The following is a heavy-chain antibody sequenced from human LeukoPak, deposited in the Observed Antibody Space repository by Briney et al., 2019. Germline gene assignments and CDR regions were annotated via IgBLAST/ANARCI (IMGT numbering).Heavy chain of an antibody. V-gene: IGHV1-18*01. J-gene: IGHJ5*02. CDR1: GYTFTSYA. Sequence: GASVKVSCKASGYTFTSYAMNWVRQAPGQGLEWMGWIGAYNGNTNYAQKLQGRVAMTTDTSTSTAYMELRSLRSDDTAVYYCARDYALPRGVQLERRFDPWGQGTLVTVSS. D-gene: IGHD1-1*01. CDR2: IGAYNGNT. CDR3: ARDYALPRGVQLERRFDP.